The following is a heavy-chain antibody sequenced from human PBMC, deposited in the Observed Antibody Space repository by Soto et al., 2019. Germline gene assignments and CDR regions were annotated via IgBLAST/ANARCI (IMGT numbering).Heavy chain of an antibody. V-gene: IGHV4-31*03. Sequence: SETLSLTCTVSGGSISRGGYYWSWIRQHPGKGLEWIGYIYYSGSTYYNPSLKSRVTISVDTSKNQFSLKLSSVTAADTAVYYCARDSSSSTLSFDYWGQGTLVTVSS. CDR1: GGSISRGGYY. CDR3: ARDSSSSTLSFDY. CDR2: IYYSGST. D-gene: IGHD6-6*01. J-gene: IGHJ4*02.